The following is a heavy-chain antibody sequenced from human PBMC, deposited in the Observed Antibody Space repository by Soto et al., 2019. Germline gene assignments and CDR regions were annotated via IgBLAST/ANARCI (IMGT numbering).Heavy chain of an antibody. Sequence: QVQLQESGPGLVKPSGTLSLTCAVSGDSISGSNWWSWVRQSPGKGLEWIGEIYHSGNTNYNPSLQGRATISVDKSKNQFSLRLNSVTAADTAVYYCVRVVWGVPAPGTSGWFDPWGQGTLVTVS. D-gene: IGHD6-13*01. CDR1: GDSISGSNW. CDR2: IYHSGNT. CDR3: VRVVWGVPAPGTSGWFDP. J-gene: IGHJ5*02. V-gene: IGHV4-4*02.